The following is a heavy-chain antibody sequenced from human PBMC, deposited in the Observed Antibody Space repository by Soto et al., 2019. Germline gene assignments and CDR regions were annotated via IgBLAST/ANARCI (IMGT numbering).Heavy chain of an antibody. V-gene: IGHV1-18*01. D-gene: IGHD2-15*01. CDR2: ISAYNGNT. CDR1: GYTFTSYG. Sequence: ASVKVSCKASGYTFTSYGISWVRQAPGQGLEWMGWISAYNGNTNYAQKLQGRVTMTTDTSTSTAYMELRSLRSDDTAVYYCARGGGYCSGGSSYSGRGPAFAIWGQGTMVTVSS. CDR3: ARGGGYCSGGSSYSGRGPAFAI. J-gene: IGHJ3*02.